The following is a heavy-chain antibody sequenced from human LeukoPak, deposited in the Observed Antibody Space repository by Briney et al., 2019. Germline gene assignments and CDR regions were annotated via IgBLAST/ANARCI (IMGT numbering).Heavy chain of an antibody. V-gene: IGHV4-30-4*01. D-gene: IGHD4-17*01. J-gene: IGHJ4*02. Sequence: TLSLPCTVSGGSISSGDYYWSWIRQPPGKGLEWIGYIYYSGSTYYNPSLKSRVTISVDTSKNQFSLKLSSVTAADTAVYYCARVGQFCYGDCFDYWGQGTLVTVSS. CDR2: IYYSGST. CDR1: GGSISSGDYY. CDR3: ARVGQFCYGDCFDY.